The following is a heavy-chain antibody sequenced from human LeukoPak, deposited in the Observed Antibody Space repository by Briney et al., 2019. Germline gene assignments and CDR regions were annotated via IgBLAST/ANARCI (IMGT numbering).Heavy chain of an antibody. CDR2: IYYSGST. V-gene: IGHV4-39*07. CDR3: ARVNLNCSGGSCYSGAYDY. J-gene: IGHJ4*02. D-gene: IGHD2-15*01. Sequence: SETLSLTCTVSGGSISSSSYYWGWIRQPPGKGLEWIGSIYYSGSTYYNPSLKSRVTISVDTSKNQFSLKLSSVTAADTAVYYCARVNLNCSGGSCYSGAYDYWGQGTLVTVSS. CDR1: GGSISSSSYY.